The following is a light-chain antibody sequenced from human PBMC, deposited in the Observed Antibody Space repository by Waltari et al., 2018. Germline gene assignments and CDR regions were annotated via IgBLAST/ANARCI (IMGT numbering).Light chain of an antibody. V-gene: IGKV1-33*01. CDR3: QQHDHLPFT. CDR1: QDIANY. J-gene: IGKJ3*01. Sequence: DIQMTQSPSSLSASVGDGVTITCQASQDIANYLNWYQRKPGKAPKLLVYDASNLHSGVPSRFSGSGSGTHFTFTITGLQPEDIATYYCQQHDHLPFTFGPGTKVDIK. CDR2: DAS.